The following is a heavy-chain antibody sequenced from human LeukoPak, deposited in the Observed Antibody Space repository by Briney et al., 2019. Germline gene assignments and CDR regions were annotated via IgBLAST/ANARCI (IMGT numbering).Heavy chain of an antibody. CDR1: GYTFTSYG. Sequence: ASVKVSCKASGYTFTSYGISWVRQAPGQGLEWMGWISAYNGNTNYAQELQGRVTMTTDTSTSTAYMELRSLRSDDTAVYYCARDREDSSCWYKYHQIDYWGQGTLVTVSA. J-gene: IGHJ4*02. CDR2: ISAYNGNT. D-gene: IGHD6-19*01. CDR3: ARDREDSSCWYKYHQIDY. V-gene: IGHV1-18*01.